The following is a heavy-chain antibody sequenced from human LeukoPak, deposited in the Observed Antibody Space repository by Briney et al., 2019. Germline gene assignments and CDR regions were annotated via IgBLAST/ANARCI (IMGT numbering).Heavy chain of an antibody. CDR2: ISSSGSST. J-gene: IGHJ4*02. CDR3: AREDGSQLDY. V-gene: IGHV3-48*04. Sequence: GSLRLSCAASGFTFSSYSMNWVRQAPGKGLEWVSYISSSGSSTYNADPVKGRFTISRDNAKSSLCLQMDSLRAGDTAVYYCAREDGSQLDYWGRGTLVTVSS. CDR1: GFTFSSYS. D-gene: IGHD1-26*01.